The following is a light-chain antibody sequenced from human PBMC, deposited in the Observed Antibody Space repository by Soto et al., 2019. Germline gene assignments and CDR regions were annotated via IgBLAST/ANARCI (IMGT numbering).Light chain of an antibody. J-gene: IGKJ1*01. V-gene: IGKV4-1*01. CDR2: WAS. Sequence: DIVMTQSPDSLAVSLGERATINCKSSQSVLYSSNNKNYLAWYQQKPGQPPKLLISWASTREFGVPDRFSGSGSGTDLTITINTLQAEDVAFYYCQQYYSTPQTFGQGTKVEIK. CDR1: QSVLYSSNNKNY. CDR3: QQYYSTPQT.